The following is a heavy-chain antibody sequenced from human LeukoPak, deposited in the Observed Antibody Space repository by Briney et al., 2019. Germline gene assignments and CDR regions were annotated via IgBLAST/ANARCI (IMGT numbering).Heavy chain of an antibody. V-gene: IGHV1-8*01. J-gene: IGHJ3*02. CDR3: ARSGWYHDAFDI. CDR1: GYTFTSYD. D-gene: IGHD6-19*01. Sequence: ASVKVSCKASGYTFTSYDINWVRQATGQGLEWMGWMNPNSGNTGYAQKFQGRVTMATDTSTSTAYMELRSLRSDDTAVYYCARSGWYHDAFDIWGQGTMVTVSS. CDR2: MNPNSGNT.